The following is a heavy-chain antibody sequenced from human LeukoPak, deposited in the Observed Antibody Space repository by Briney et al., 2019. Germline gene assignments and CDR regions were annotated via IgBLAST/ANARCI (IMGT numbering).Heavy chain of an antibody. CDR1: GYTFSSYG. J-gene: IGHJ4*02. CDR3: ARDPGDYGGNRFDY. Sequence: ASLKVSCKASGYTFSSYGISWVRQAPGQGLEWMGWISAYNGNTNFAQEFQGRVTMTTDTSTSTASMELRSLRSDDTAVYYCARDPGDYGGNRFDYWGQGTLVTISS. D-gene: IGHD4-23*01. CDR2: ISAYNGNT. V-gene: IGHV1-18*01.